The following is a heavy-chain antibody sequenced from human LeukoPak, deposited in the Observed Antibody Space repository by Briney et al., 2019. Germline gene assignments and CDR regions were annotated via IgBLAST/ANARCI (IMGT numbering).Heavy chain of an antibody. CDR3: ARDLAYSRLDY. CDR2: INPDGNKK. J-gene: IGHJ4*02. Sequence: GGSLRLSCTASKFTFSHYGMQWVRQAPGKGLEWVASINPDGNKKYSADSVKGRFTISRDNAENSLYLQMNSLRVEDTAFYYCARDLAYSRLDYWGQGMLVTVSS. D-gene: IGHD5-18*01. CDR1: KFTFSHYG. V-gene: IGHV3-7*01.